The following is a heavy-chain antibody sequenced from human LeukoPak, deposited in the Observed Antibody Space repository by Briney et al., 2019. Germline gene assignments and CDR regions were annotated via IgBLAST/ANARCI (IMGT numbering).Heavy chain of an antibody. J-gene: IGHJ4*02. CDR3: AREGSFSGLWDY. V-gene: IGHV1-2*02. CDR1: GYTFTGYY. CDR2: INPNSGGT. D-gene: IGHD6-25*01. Sequence: ASVKVSCKASGYTFTGYYIHWVRQAPGQGVEWMGWINPNSGGTNYAQKFQGRVTMTRDTSISTAYMKLSRLRSDDTAVYYCAREGSFSGLWDYWGQGTLVTVSS.